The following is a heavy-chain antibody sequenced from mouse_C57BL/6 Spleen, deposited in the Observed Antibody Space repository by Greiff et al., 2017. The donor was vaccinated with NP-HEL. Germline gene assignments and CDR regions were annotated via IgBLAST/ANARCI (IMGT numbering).Heavy chain of an antibody. CDR2: INPGSGGT. V-gene: IGHV1-54*01. D-gene: IGHD1-1*01. J-gene: IGHJ2*01. Sequence: LQQSGAELVRPGTSVKVSCKASGYAFTNYLIEWVKQRPGQGLEWIGVINPGSGGTNYNEKFKGKATLTADKSSSTAYMQLSSLTSEDSAVYFCARGIYYGSSYPYYFDYWGQGTTLTVSS. CDR1: GYAFTNYL. CDR3: ARGIYYGSSYPYYFDY.